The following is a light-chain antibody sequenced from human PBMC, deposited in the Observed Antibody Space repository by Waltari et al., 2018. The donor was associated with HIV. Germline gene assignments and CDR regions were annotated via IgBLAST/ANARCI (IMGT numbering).Light chain of an antibody. J-gene: IGLJ2*01. CDR1: MSNIGTNS. Sequence: QSGLTQPPSASGAPGQRVIISCSGSMSNIGTNSVNWYQQLPGTAPKLLFYINDPRPSGVPDRFSGSKSGTSASLAISGLQSEDEATYYCAALDDRMSGYVVFGGGTKLTVL. V-gene: IGLV1-44*01. CDR3: AALDDRMSGYVV. CDR2: IND.